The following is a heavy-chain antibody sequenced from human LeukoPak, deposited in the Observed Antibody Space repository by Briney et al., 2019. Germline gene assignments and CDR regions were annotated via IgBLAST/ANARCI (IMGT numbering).Heavy chain of an antibody. V-gene: IGHV3-30*18. CDR3: ANLPL. CDR2: ISYDGSNK. Sequence: GGSLRLSCATSGFTFSNYGMHWVRQAPGKGLEWVAVISYDGSNKYYADSVEGRFTISRDNSKNTLYLQMNSLRPEDAAVYYCANLPLWGQGTLVTVSS. J-gene: IGHJ4*02. CDR1: GFTFSNYG.